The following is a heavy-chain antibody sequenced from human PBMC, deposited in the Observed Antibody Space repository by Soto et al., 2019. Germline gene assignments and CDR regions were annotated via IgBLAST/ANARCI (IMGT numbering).Heavy chain of an antibody. Sequence: SDTLSLTSAVSGGSISSSNCLSFFLQPPGKGLEWIVEIYHIGSTNYNPSLKSRVTISVDKSKNQFSLKLSSVTAADTAVYYCAGIAAAGATVWFEPWGQGTLVTVSS. CDR2: IYHIGST. D-gene: IGHD6-13*01. CDR1: GGSISSSNC. CDR3: AGIAAAGATVWFEP. J-gene: IGHJ5*02. V-gene: IGHV4-4*02.